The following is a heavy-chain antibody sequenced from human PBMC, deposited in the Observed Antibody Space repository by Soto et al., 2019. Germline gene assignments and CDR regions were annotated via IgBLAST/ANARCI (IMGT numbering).Heavy chain of an antibody. CDR2: ISAYNGDT. CDR3: ARGASPPPYYYYYYMDV. V-gene: IGHV1-18*01. J-gene: IGHJ6*03. CDR1: GYTFTNYG. Sequence: ASVKVSCKASGYTFTNYGITWVRQAPGQGLEWMGWISAYNGDTHYTQRLQGRVTMTTDTSTSTAYMELRSLRSDDTAVYYCARGASPPPYYYYYYMDVWGKGTTVTVSS.